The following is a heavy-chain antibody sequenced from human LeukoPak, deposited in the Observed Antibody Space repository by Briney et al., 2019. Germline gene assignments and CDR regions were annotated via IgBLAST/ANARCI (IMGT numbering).Heavy chain of an antibody. D-gene: IGHD6-19*01. CDR2: ISSRSSYI. CDR3: ARDSSSDWFEKYYGMDV. V-gene: IGHV3-21*04. Sequence: GGSLRLSCAASGFTFSSYSMNWVRQAPGKGLEWVSFISSRSSYIYYADSVKGRFTISRDNANNSLYLHMNSLRAEDTAVYYCARDSSSDWFEKYYGMDVWGQGTTVTVSS. CDR1: GFTFSSYS. J-gene: IGHJ6*02.